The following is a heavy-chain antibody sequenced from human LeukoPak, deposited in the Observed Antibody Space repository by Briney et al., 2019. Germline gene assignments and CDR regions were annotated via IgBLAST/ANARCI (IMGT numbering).Heavy chain of an antibody. CDR3: ASTERCSTTCPLDY. CDR2: INHSGST. CDR1: GGSFSGYY. Sequence: PSETLSLTCAVYGGSFSGYYWSWIRQPPGKGLEWIGEINHSGSTNYNPSLKSRVTISVDTSKNQFSLKLSSVTAADTAVYYCASTERCSTTCPLDYWGQGTLVTVSS. J-gene: IGHJ4*02. D-gene: IGHD2-2*01. V-gene: IGHV4-34*01.